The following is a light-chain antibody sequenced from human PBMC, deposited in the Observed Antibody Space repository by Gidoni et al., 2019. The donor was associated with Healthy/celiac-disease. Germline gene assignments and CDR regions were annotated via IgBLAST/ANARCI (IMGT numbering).Light chain of an antibody. CDR3: QQYNSYPWT. V-gene: IGKV1-5*03. CDR1: QRISSW. Sequence: DIQMTQSPSTLSASVGDRVTINCRASQRISSWLAWYQQKPGKAPKLLIYKASSLESGVPSRFSGSGSGTEFSLTISSLQPDDFTTYYCQQYNSYPWTFGHXTKVEIK. CDR2: KAS. J-gene: IGKJ1*01.